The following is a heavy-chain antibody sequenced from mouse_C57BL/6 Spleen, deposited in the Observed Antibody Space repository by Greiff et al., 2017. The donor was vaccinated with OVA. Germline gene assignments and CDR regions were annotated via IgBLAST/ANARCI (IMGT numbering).Heavy chain of an antibody. V-gene: IGHV1-53*01. J-gene: IGHJ2*01. D-gene: IGHD3-2*02. CDR2: INPSNGGT. CDR1: GYTFTSYW. Sequence: VQLQQPGTELVKPGASVKLSCKASGYTFTSYWMHWVKQRPGQGLEWIGNINPSNGGTNYNEKFKSKATLTVDKSSSTAYMQLSSLTSEDSAVYYCARYGQLRLRYFDYWGQGTTLTVSS. CDR3: ARYGQLRLRYFDY.